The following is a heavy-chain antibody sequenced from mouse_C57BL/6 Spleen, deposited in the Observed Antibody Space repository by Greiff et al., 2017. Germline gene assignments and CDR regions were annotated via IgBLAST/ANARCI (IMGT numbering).Heavy chain of an antibody. D-gene: IGHD2-4*01. V-gene: IGHV1-69*01. Sequence: QVQLQQPGAELVMPGASVKLSCKASGYTFTSYWMHWVKQRPGQGLEWIGEIDPSDSYTNYNQKFKGKSTLTVDKSSSTAYMQLSSLTSEDSAVYYGAIYYDYSFAYWGQGTLVTVSA. CDR1: GYTFTSYW. CDR3: AIYYDYSFAY. CDR2: IDPSDSYT. J-gene: IGHJ3*01.